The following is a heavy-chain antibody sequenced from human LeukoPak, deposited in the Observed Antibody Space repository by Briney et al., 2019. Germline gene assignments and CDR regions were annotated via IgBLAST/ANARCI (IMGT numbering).Heavy chain of an antibody. V-gene: IGHV1-69*06. Sequence: ASVKVSCKASGGTFNSYAISWVRQAPGQGLEWMGGIIPIFGTTNYARKFRGRVTLTADKSTRTAYMELSSLRSEDTAVYYCARLSSHYGDYKVDPWGQGTLVTVSS. CDR3: ARLSSHYGDYKVDP. D-gene: IGHD4-17*01. J-gene: IGHJ5*02. CDR2: IIPIFGTT. CDR1: GGTFNSYA.